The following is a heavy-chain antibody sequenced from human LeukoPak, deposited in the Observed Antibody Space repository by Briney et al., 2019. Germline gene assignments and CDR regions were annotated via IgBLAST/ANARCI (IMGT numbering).Heavy chain of an antibody. J-gene: IGHJ4*02. Sequence: SETLSLTCAVYGGSFSGYYWSWIRQPPGKGLEWIGEINHSGSTNYNPSLKSGVTISVDTSKNQFSLKLSSVTAADTAVYYCARGHYYDSSGYYYWGQGTLVTVSS. CDR2: INHSGST. D-gene: IGHD3-22*01. CDR1: GGSFSGYY. CDR3: ARGHYYDSSGYYY. V-gene: IGHV4-34*01.